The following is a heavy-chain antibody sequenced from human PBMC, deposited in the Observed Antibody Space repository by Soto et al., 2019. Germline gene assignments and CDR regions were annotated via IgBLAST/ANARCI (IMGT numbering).Heavy chain of an antibody. D-gene: IGHD5-18*01. CDR3: ARDRTAMDVLDS. CDR1: GFNFSKSG. J-gene: IGHJ5*01. V-gene: IGHV3-48*02. CDR2: TSSTSHPK. Sequence: PGGSLRLSCEASGFNFSKSGMYWVRQAPGKGLEWISYTSSTSHPKYYADAVKVRFTISRDNAKNSLYLQMDSLRDDDTAVYYCARDRTAMDVLDSWGQGTQVTVSS.